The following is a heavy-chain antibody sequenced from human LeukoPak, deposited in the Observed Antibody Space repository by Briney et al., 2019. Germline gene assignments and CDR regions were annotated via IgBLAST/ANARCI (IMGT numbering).Heavy chain of an antibody. CDR2: ISGSGGST. J-gene: IGHJ3*02. Sequence: PGGSLRLSCAASGFTFSSYAMSWVRQAPGKGLEWVSAISGSGGSTYYADSVKGRFTISRDNSKNTLYLQMNSLRAEDTAVYYCAKDGNFFSGSYVPHDAFDIWGQGTMVTVSS. D-gene: IGHD1-26*01. V-gene: IGHV3-23*01. CDR3: AKDGNFFSGSYVPHDAFDI. CDR1: GFTFSSYA.